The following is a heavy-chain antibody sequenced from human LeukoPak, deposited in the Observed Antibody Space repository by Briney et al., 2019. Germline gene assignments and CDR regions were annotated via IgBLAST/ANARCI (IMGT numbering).Heavy chain of an antibody. Sequence: SVKVSCKASRGTFSNYAISWVRQAPGQGLEWMGGIIPIFGTANYAQKLQGRVTITADESTSTAYMELRSLRNDDTAVYYCARDIGYSSGWYDYWGQGTLVTVSS. CDR3: ARDIGYSSGWYDY. J-gene: IGHJ4*02. CDR1: RGTFSNYA. D-gene: IGHD6-19*01. CDR2: IIPIFGTA. V-gene: IGHV1-69*13.